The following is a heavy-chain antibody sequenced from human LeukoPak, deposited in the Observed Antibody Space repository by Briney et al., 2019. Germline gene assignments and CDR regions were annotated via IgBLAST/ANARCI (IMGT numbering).Heavy chain of an antibody. D-gene: IGHD2-15*01. CDR2: MYYSGST. CDR1: GGSISSSSYY. J-gene: IGHJ5*02. V-gene: IGHV4-39*01. Sequence: SETLSLTCTVSGGSISSSSYYWGWIRQPPGKGLEWIGSMYYSGSTDYNPSLKSRVTISVDRSKNQFSLKLSSVTAADTAVYYCARLFLQAGSGVDLWGQGTLVTVSS. CDR3: ARLFLQAGSGVDL.